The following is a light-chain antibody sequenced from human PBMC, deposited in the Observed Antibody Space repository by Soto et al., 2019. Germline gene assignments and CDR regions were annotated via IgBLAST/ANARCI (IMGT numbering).Light chain of an antibody. CDR1: HDINNY. CDR3: QQYHNLFLN. Sequence: DIQMTQSPSSLSASVGDVITITWQASHDINNYLNWYQQRPGKAPKLLIYGASNLETGVPSRFSGSGSGTDFTFTISSLQPEDVATYYCQQYHNLFLNFGGGTKVDIK. V-gene: IGKV1-33*01. CDR2: GAS. J-gene: IGKJ4*01.